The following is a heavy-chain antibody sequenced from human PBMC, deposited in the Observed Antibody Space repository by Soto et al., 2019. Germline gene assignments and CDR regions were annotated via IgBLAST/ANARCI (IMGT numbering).Heavy chain of an antibody. CDR3: AKLPWDY. V-gene: IGHV3-23*01. CDR1: GFTFNNYA. Sequence: DVQLLESGGGLVQPGGSLRLSCAASGFTFNNYAINWVRQSPGKGLEWVSVISGSGGSTYYADSVKGRFTISRDNSKNTLYLQMNSLRAEDTAVYYCAKLPWDYWGQGTLVTVSS. J-gene: IGHJ4*02. CDR2: ISGSGGST.